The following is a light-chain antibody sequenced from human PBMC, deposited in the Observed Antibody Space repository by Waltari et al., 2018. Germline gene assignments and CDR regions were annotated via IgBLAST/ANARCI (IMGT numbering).Light chain of an antibody. Sequence: QGVLYNSNDKNYLAWYQQKPGQPPKLLIYGASTRESGVPDRFSGSGSGTDFTLTISSLQAEDVAVYYCQQYYRSRTFGQGTKVEIK. CDR2: GAS. V-gene: IGKV4-1*01. CDR1: QGVLYNSNDKNY. CDR3: QQYYRSRT. J-gene: IGKJ1*01.